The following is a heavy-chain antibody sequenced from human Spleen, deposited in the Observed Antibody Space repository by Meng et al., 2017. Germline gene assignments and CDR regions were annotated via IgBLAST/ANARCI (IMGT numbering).Heavy chain of an antibody. J-gene: IGHJ4*02. V-gene: IGHV1-18*01. CDR2: LGAHDGDT. Sequence: PPVQAGPEVKKAGAPGKVLCKASDYTFTGYVVSWVRQAPGQGLEWMAWLGAHDGDTSHAPKFQGRVTMSADRPTATAYMELRSLRSDDTAVYYCAEGSAMAAPFDHWGQGTLVTVSS. CDR3: AEGSAMAAPFDH. D-gene: IGHD6-19*01. CDR1: DYTFTGYV.